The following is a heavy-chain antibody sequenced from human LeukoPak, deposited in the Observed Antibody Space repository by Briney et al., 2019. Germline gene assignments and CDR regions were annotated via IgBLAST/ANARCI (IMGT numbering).Heavy chain of an antibody. D-gene: IGHD6-6*01. CDR1: GFTFSSYA. CDR2: ISYDGSNK. CDR3: ARDSELDYYYYGMDV. V-gene: IGHV3-30-3*01. J-gene: IGHJ6*02. Sequence: GGSLRLSCAASGFTFSSYAMHWVRQAPGKGLEWVAVISYDGSNKYYADSVKGRFTISRDNSKNTLYLQMNSLRAEDTAVYYCARDSELDYYYYGMDVWGQGTTVTVSS.